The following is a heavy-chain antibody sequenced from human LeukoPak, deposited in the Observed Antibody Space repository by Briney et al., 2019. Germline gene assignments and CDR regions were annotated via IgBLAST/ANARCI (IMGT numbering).Heavy chain of an antibody. D-gene: IGHD6-13*01. V-gene: IGHV1-3*01. CDR3: ARDERQLAAFDI. J-gene: IGHJ3*02. CDR1: GYTFTSYA. Sequence: ASVKVSCKASGYTFTSYAMHWVRQAPGQRLEWMGWINAGNGNTKYSQKFQGRVTITRDTSASTAYMELSSLRSEDTAVYYCARDERQLAAFDIWGQGTMVTVSS. CDR2: INAGNGNT.